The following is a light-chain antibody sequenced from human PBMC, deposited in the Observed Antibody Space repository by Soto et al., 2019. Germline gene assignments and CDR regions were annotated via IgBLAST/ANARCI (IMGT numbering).Light chain of an antibody. V-gene: IGKV3D-15*01. CDR1: QDVSSSY. CDR3: QQYSQWPLYT. CDR2: GTS. J-gene: IGKJ2*01. Sequence: EIVMTQSPATLSVSPGERATLSCRASQDVSSSYLAWYQQKLGQAPRLLMYGTSNRATGIPDRFSGSGSGTEFTLTISSLQSEDFALYYCQQYSQWPLYTFGQGTKVDIK.